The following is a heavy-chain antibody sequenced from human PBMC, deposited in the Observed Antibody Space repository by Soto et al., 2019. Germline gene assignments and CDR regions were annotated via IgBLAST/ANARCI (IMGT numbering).Heavy chain of an antibody. J-gene: IGHJ5*02. CDR3: ARDPQYSSSWYRSNRWFDP. D-gene: IGHD6-13*01. Sequence: PSQTLSLTCAISGDSVSSNSSACNFIRQSPSRGLELLGRTYYRSKWYNDYAVSVKSRITINPDTSKNQFSLQLNSVTPEDTAVYYCARDPQYSSSWYRSNRWFDPWGQGTLVTVSS. V-gene: IGHV6-1*01. CDR2: TYYRSKWYN. CDR1: GDSVSSNSSA.